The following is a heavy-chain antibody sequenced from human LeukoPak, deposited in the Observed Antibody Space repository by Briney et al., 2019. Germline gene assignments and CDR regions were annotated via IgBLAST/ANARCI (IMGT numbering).Heavy chain of an antibody. J-gene: IGHJ4*02. CDR1: GFTFRSHG. CDR2: ITSTGSS. D-gene: IGHD6-19*01. Sequence: GGSLRLSCAASGFTFRSHGMNWVRQAARKRLEWVSYITSTGSSNYADSVKGRFTISRDNAKNSLFLQMNSLRVEDTAVYYCARDVATSGWATFYWGPGTLVTVSS. V-gene: IGHV3-48*01. CDR3: ARDVATSGWATFY.